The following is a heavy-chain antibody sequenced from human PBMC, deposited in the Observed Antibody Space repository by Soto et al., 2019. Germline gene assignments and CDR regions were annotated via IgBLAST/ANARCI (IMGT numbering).Heavy chain of an antibody. CDR3: TVWGSGNDFGAA. J-gene: IGHJ4*02. D-gene: IGHD3-10*01. CDR1: GFTFSDHY. V-gene: IGHV3-72*01. Sequence: EVQLVESGGGLVQPGGSLRLSCAASGFTFSDHYMDWVRQAPGKGLEWVGRSKNKADSYTTEYAASVKGRFTISRDGSKNSLFLQMNRLKTEYTAVYYCTVWGSGNDFGAAWGQGILVTVSS. CDR2: SKNKADSYTT.